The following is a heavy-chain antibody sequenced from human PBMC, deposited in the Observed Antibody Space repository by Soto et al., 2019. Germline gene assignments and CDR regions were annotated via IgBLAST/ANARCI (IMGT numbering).Heavy chain of an antibody. V-gene: IGHV3-23*01. CDR2: ISASGGST. CDR3: AKFYGMDV. Sequence: EVQLLESGGGLVQPGGSLRLSCAVSGFTFSSYAMSWVRQAPGKGLQWVSAISASGGSTYYADSVKGRFAISRDNSENTLYLQMNSLRAEDTAVYYCAKFYGMDVWGQGTTVTVSS. CDR1: GFTFSSYA. J-gene: IGHJ6*02.